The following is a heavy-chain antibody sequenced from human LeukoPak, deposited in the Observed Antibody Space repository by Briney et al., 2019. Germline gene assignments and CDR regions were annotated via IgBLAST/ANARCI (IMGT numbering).Heavy chain of an antibody. CDR3: ARGPNLISTRNFDY. CDR1: GGSFSGYY. D-gene: IGHD5/OR15-5a*01. V-gene: IGHV4-34*01. CDR2: INHSGST. Sequence: SETLSLTCAVYGGSFSGYYWSWIRQPPGKGLEWIGEINHSGSTNYNPSLKSRVTISVDTSKNQFSLKLSSVTAADTAVYYCARGPNLISTRNFDYWGQGTLVTVSS. J-gene: IGHJ4*02.